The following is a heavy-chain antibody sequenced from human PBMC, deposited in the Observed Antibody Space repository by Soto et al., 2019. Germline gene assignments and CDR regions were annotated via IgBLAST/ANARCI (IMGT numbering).Heavy chain of an antibody. CDR2: ISSSGSTI. D-gene: IGHD1-26*01. V-gene: IGHV3-48*03. CDR3: SIIIIVGATGPDY. Sequence: VGSLRLSCAASGFTFSSYEMNWVRQAPGKGLEWVSYISSSGSTIYYADSVKGRFTISRDNAKNSLYLQMNSLRAEDTAVYYCSIIIIVGATGPDYWGQGTLVTVSS. CDR1: GFTFSSYE. J-gene: IGHJ4*02.